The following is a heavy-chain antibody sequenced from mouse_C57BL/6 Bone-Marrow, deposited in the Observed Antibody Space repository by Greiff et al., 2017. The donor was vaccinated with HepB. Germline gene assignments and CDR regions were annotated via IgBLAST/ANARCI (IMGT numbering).Heavy chain of an antibody. J-gene: IGHJ4*01. CDR1: GFTFSDYY. CDR2: INYDGSST. V-gene: IGHV5-16*01. Sequence: EVQVVESEGGLVQPGSSMKLSCTASGFTFSDYYMAWVRQVPEKGLEWVANINYDGSSTYYLDSLKSRFIISRDNAKNILYLQMSSLKSEDTATYYCARVLTTVVAFYAMDYWGQGTSVTVSS. CDR3: ARVLTTVVAFYAMDY. D-gene: IGHD1-1*01.